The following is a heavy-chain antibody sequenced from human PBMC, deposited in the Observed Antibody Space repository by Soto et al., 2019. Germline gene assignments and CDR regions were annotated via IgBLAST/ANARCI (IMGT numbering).Heavy chain of an antibody. D-gene: IGHD5-18*01. J-gene: IGHJ4*01. CDR2: ISSDGSNK. Sequence: QVQLVESGGGVVQPGRSLRLSCAASGFTFSSYGMHWVRQAPGKGLAWVAVISSDGSNKYYADSVKGRFTISRDNSKNKLYLQMNRLRAEDKAGYYCSKYGSSRSFTYWGQGSLVTVSS. V-gene: IGHV3-30*18. CDR3: SKYGSSRSFTY. CDR1: GFTFSSYG.